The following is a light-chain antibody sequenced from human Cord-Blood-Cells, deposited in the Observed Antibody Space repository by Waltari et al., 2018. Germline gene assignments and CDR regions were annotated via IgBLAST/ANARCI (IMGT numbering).Light chain of an antibody. J-gene: IGLJ1*01. CDR2: EVS. Sequence: QSALTQPASVSGSPGQSITISRTATSSDVGGYNYVSWYQQHPGKAPKLMIYEVSNRPSGVSNRFSGSKSGNTASLTISGLQAEDEADYYCSSYTSSSTLYVFGTGTKVTVL. V-gene: IGLV2-14*01. CDR1: SSDVGGYNY. CDR3: SSYTSSSTLYV.